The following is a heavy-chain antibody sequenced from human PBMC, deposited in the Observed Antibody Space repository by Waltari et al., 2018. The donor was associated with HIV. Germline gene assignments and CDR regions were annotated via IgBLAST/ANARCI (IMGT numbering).Heavy chain of an antibody. CDR1: GGSFSGYY. V-gene: IGHV4-34*01. CDR2: INHSGST. Sequence: QVQLQQWGAGLLKPSETLSLTCAVYGGSFSGYYWSWIRQPPGKGLEWIGEINHSGSTNYNPSLKSRVTISVDTSKNQFSLKLSSVTAADTAVYYCARDTAMVYWGQGTLVTVSS. CDR3: ARDTAMVY. D-gene: IGHD5-18*01. J-gene: IGHJ4*02.